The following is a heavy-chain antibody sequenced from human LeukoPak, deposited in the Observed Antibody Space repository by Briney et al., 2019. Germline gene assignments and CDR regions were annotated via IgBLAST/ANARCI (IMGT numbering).Heavy chain of an antibody. CDR3: ARHRAEYYYGMDV. CDR1: GFTVSSNY. D-gene: IGHD6-25*01. J-gene: IGHJ6*02. CDR2: IYSGGST. Sequence: GGSLRLSCAASGFTVSSNYMSWVRQAPGKGLEWVSVIYSGGSTYYADSVKGRFTISRDNSKNTLYLQMNSLRAEDTAVYYRARHRAEYYYGMDVWGQGTTVTVSS. V-gene: IGHV3-53*01.